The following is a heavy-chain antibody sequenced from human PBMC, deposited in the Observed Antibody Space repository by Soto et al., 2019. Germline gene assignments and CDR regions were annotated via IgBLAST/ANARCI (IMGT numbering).Heavy chain of an antibody. V-gene: IGHV3-23*01. J-gene: IGHJ4*02. D-gene: IGHD3-10*01. CDR2: ITDTGGDT. Sequence: PGGSLRLSCVASGFTFGSRAMSWVRQAPGAGLEWVSTITDTGGDTKYADSVRGRFTISRDNSKNTLYLQMSSLRAEDSAVYYRARGSKDSYPGSRIFDFWGRGTLVTVSS. CDR3: ARGSKDSYPGSRIFDF. CDR1: GFTFGSRA.